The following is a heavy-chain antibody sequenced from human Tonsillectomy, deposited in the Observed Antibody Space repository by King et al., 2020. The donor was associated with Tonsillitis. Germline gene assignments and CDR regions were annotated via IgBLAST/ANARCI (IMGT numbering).Heavy chain of an antibody. Sequence: VQLVESGGGVVQPGRSLSLSCAASGFSFSSNGMHWVRQAPGKGLEWVAVISFDGSNKNYADSVKGRLTISRDNSNNTLFLHMNSLRAEDTAVYYCARERLYSSGWGIDYWGQGALLSVSS. CDR2: ISFDGSNK. CDR3: ARERLYSSGWGIDY. D-gene: IGHD6-19*01. CDR1: GFSFSSNG. J-gene: IGHJ4*02. V-gene: IGHV3-33*05.